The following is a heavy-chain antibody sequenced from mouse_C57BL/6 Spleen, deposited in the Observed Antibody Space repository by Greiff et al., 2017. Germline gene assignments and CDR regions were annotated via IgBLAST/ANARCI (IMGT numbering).Heavy chain of an antibody. Sequence: EVQLQQSGAELVRPGASVKLSCTASGFNIKDDYMHWVKQRPEQGLEWIGWIDPENGDTEYASKFQGKATITADTSSNTAYLQLSSLTSEDTAVDYCTTNLLRQYYVDYRGQDTTLPVSS. CDR2: IDPENGDT. CDR1: GFNIKDDY. CDR3: TTNLLRQYYVDY. V-gene: IGHV14-4*01. D-gene: IGHD2-10*01. J-gene: IGHJ2*01.